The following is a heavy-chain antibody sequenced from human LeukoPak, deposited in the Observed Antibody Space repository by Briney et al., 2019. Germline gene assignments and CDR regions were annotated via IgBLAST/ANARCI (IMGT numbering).Heavy chain of an antibody. D-gene: IGHD3-22*01. CDR1: GFTFSSYA. Sequence: PGGSLRLSCAASGFTFSSYAMSWVRQAPGKGLEWVSAISGSGGSTYYADSVKGRFTISRDNSKNTLYLQMNSLRAEDTAVYYCATRGRVVVITPSYYWGQGTLVTVSS. CDR2: ISGSGGST. CDR3: ATRGRVVVITPSYY. V-gene: IGHV3-23*01. J-gene: IGHJ4*02.